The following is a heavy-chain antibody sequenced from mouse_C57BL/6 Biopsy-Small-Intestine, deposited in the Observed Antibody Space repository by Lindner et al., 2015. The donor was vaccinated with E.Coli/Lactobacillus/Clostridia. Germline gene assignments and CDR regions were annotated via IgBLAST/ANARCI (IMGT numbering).Heavy chain of an antibody. CDR2: INPGSGGT. CDR1: DTPFTNYL. V-gene: IGHV1-54*01. CDR3: ARNYGSSWRVDY. J-gene: IGHJ2*01. D-gene: IGHD1-1*01. Sequence: VQLQESGAELVRPETFSEGVLQGFLDTPFTNYLIEWIKQRPGQGLEWIGVINPGSGGTNYNEKFKGKATLTADKSSSTAYMQLSSLTSEDSAVYFCARNYGSSWRVDYWGQGTTLTVSS.